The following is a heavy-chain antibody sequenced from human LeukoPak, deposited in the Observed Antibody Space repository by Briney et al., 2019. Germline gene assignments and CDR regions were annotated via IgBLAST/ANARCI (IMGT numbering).Heavy chain of an antibody. Sequence: VASVKVSCKASGYTFTSYGISWVRQAPGQGLEWMGRIIPIFGTANYAQKFQGRVTITTDESTSTAYMELSSLRSEDTAVYYCARGAYDSSGYHNYWGQGTLVTVSS. V-gene: IGHV1-69*05. CDR3: ARGAYDSSGYHNY. D-gene: IGHD3-22*01. CDR1: GYTFTSYG. CDR2: IIPIFGTA. J-gene: IGHJ4*02.